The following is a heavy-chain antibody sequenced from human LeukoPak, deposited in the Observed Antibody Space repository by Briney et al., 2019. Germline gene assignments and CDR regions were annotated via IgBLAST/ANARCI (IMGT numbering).Heavy chain of an antibody. D-gene: IGHD3-22*01. J-gene: IGHJ4*02. V-gene: IGHV3-43*02. CDR1: GFTFDDYA. CDR3: AKDWGAYYDSSGFYSGDFDY. CDR2: ISGDGGST. Sequence: AGGSLRLSCAASGFTFDDYAMHWVRQAPGKGLEWVSLISGDGGSTYYADSVKGRFTISRDNSKNSLYLQMNSLRTEDTALYYCAKDWGAYYDSSGFYSGDFDYWGRGTLVTVSS.